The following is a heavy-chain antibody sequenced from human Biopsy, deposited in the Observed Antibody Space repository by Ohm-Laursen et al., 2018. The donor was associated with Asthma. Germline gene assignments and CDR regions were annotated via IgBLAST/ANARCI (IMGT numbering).Heavy chain of an antibody. Sequence: SPVKVSCKASGYTFIHFAIHWVRQAPGQRLEWMGWINAGDGNTKYSQKFQGRVTITRDTSASTAYMDLRSLRSEDTAMYYCARTYYDFLTGQVNDAFALWGQGTMVTVSS. CDR2: INAGDGNT. CDR1: GYTFIHFA. V-gene: IGHV1-3*01. J-gene: IGHJ3*01. D-gene: IGHD3-9*01. CDR3: ARTYYDFLTGQVNDAFAL.